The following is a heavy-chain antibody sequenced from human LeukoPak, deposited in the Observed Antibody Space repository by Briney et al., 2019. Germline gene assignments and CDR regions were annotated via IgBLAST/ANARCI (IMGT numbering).Heavy chain of an antibody. CDR3: VRGSYGAYDY. D-gene: IGHD4-17*01. Sequence: GGSLRLSCAASGFTFSSFGMHWVRQAPGKGLEWVALIRFDGSNKYYADSVKGRFTISRDNAKYSLYLQMNSLRAEDTAVYYCVRGSYGAYDYWGQGSLVTVSP. J-gene: IGHJ4*02. CDR2: IRFDGSNK. CDR1: GFTFSSFG. V-gene: IGHV3-30*02.